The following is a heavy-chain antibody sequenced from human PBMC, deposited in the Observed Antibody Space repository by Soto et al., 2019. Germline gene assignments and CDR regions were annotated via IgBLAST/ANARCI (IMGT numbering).Heavy chain of an antibody. D-gene: IGHD2-2*01. J-gene: IGHJ4*02. CDR2: ISYDAKKK. CDR3: EKVRSTGKVTDY. CDR1: GFGFSYYD. V-gene: IGHV3-30*18. Sequence: GGSLRLSCAASGFGFSYYDMQWVRQPPGKGLEWVALISYDAKKKFFADSVKGRFTISRDNSENTLYLQMNNLTPVDTAVYFCEKVRSTGKVTDYWGQGTLVTVSS.